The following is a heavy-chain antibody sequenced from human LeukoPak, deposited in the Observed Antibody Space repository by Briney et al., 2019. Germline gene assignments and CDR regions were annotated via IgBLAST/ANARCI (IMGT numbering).Heavy chain of an antibody. J-gene: IGHJ4*02. CDR3: ARSVAEAGTGNLDY. V-gene: IGHV1-2*04. D-gene: IGHD6-19*01. Sequence: ASVKVSCKASGYTFTGYYMHWVRQAPGQGLEWMGWINPNSGGTNYAQKFQGWVTMTRDTSISTAYMELSRLRSDDTAVYYCARSVAEAGTGNLDYWGQGTLVTVSS. CDR1: GYTFTGYY. CDR2: INPNSGGT.